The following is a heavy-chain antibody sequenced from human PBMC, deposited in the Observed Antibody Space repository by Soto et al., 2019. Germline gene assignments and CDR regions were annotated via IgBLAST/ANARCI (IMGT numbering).Heavy chain of an antibody. Sequence: QVRLVQSGAEVKKPGASVTASCRASGYTFTTYYLHWVRQAPGQGLEWMGIINPNGGSTTYSQHFQGRITMTRDTSANTVYMELSGLTSEDTAVYFCARDPVPSDAGPVRYPADIWGQGTLVTISS. J-gene: IGHJ3*02. V-gene: IGHV1-46*01. D-gene: IGHD2-2*02. CDR2: INPNGGST. CDR3: ARDPVPSDAGPVRYPADI. CDR1: GYTFTTYY.